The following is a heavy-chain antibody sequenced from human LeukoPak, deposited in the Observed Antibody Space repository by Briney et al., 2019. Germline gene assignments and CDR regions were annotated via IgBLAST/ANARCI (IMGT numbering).Heavy chain of an antibody. V-gene: IGHV3-53*01. D-gene: IGHD5-12*01. Sequence: GGSLRFSCAASGVTVSLNYMTWVRRAPGKGLESVSVMYSGGNTDYSDSVKGRFIISRDDSKNAIYLQMNSLRVEDTAVYYCAKASLGLWLFDYWGQGTLVTVSS. J-gene: IGHJ4*02. CDR3: AKASLGLWLFDY. CDR1: GVTVSLNY. CDR2: MYSGGNT.